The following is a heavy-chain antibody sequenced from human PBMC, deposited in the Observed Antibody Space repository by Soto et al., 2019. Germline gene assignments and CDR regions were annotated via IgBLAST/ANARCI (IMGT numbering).Heavy chain of an antibody. CDR2: ISSSGSTI. CDR3: ASPNVDTAMPDAFDI. CDR1: GFTFSDYY. D-gene: IGHD5-18*01. V-gene: IGHV3-11*01. J-gene: IGHJ3*02. Sequence: QVQLVESGGGLVKPGGSLRLSCAASGFTFSDYYMSWIRQAPGKGLEWVSYISSSGSTIYYADSVKGRFTISRENAKNSLYLQMNSLRAEDTAVYYCASPNVDTAMPDAFDIWGQGTMVTVSS.